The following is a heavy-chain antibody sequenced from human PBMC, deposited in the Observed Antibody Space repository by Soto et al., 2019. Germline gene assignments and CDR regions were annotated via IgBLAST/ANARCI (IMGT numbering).Heavy chain of an antibody. D-gene: IGHD3-22*01. CDR1: GFTFSSYS. V-gene: IGHV3-21*01. Sequence: GGSLRLSCAASGFTFSSYSMNWVRQAPGKGLEWVSSISSSSSYIYYADTVKGRFTISRDNAKNSLYLQMNSLRAEDTAVYYCARVVDYYDPYYYYGMDVWGQGTTVTVSS. CDR2: ISSSSSYI. J-gene: IGHJ6*02. CDR3: ARVVDYYDPYYYYGMDV.